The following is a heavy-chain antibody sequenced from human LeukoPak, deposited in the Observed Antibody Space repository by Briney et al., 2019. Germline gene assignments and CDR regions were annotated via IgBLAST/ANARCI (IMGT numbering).Heavy chain of an antibody. V-gene: IGHV3-23*01. CDR3: AKDGRVTTMIVVVTTNFDY. Sequence: GGSLRLSCAASGFTFSSYAMSWVRQAPGKGLEWVSAISGSGGSTYYADSVKGRFTISRDNSKNTLYLQMNSLRAEDTAVYYCAKDGRVTTMIVVVTTNFDYWGQGTLVTVSS. J-gene: IGHJ4*02. CDR1: GFTFSSYA. D-gene: IGHD3-22*01. CDR2: ISGSGGST.